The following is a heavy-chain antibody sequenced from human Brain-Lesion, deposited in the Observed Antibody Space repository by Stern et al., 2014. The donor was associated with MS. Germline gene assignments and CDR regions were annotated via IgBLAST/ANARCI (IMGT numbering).Heavy chain of an antibody. CDR1: GGSISSSTYY. CDR3: ARHDSVPRPSQLYSARDRGPGYFDY. Sequence: QLVESGPGLVKPSETLSLTCTVSGGSISSSTYYWAWIRQTPGKGLEWIGNIYYSGFTYYNPSLKSRVTISVDMSKNQFSLKLSSVTAADTAIYYCARHDSVPRPSQLYSARDRGPGYFDYWGQGTLVTVSS. V-gene: IGHV4-39*01. D-gene: IGHD1-26*01. J-gene: IGHJ4*02. CDR2: IYYSGFT.